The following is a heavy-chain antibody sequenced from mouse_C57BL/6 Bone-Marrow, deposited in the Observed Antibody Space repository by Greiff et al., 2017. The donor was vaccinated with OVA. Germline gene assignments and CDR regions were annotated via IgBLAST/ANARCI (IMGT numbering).Heavy chain of an antibody. CDR3: ARALWDGAMDY. V-gene: IGHV5-4*01. CDR1: GFTFSSYS. J-gene: IGHJ4*01. Sequence: EVQLVESGGGFVKPGGSLKFSCAASGFTFSSYSMPWVRQTPEQRLEWVATISAGGGYTYYPDNVKGRFTISRDTAKNNLYLQISHLKSEDTAMYYCARALWDGAMDYWGQGTSVTVSS. CDR2: ISAGGGYT. D-gene: IGHD4-1*01.